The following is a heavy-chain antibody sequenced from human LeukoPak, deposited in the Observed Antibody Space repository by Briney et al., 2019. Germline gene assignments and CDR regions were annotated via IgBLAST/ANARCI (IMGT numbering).Heavy chain of an antibody. Sequence: GGSLRLSCAASGFTFSSYSMNWVRQAPGKGLEWVSSISSSSSYIYYADSVKGRFTISRDNAKNSLYLQMNSLRAEDTAVYYCARLPDSSGYYYGGNWFDPWGQGTLVTVSS. D-gene: IGHD3-22*01. CDR2: ISSSSSYI. CDR3: ARLPDSSGYYYGGNWFDP. CDR1: GFTFSSYS. J-gene: IGHJ5*02. V-gene: IGHV3-21*01.